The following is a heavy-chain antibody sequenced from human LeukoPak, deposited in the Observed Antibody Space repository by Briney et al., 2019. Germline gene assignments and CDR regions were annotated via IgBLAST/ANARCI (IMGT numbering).Heavy chain of an antibody. Sequence: GALRLSCAASGFTLSTYWIHWVRQVPGKGLMWISRIHGDGRTTIYADSVKGRFTISRDNARNTVYLQMNSLSPEDTAVYYCARDNYYKTDYWGQGTLVTVSS. V-gene: IGHV3-74*01. CDR2: IHGDGRTT. J-gene: IGHJ4*02. CDR1: GFTLSTYW. CDR3: ARDNYYKTDY. D-gene: IGHD3-22*01.